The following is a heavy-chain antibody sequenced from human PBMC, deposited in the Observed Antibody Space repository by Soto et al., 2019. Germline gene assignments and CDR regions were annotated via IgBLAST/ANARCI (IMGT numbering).Heavy chain of an antibody. CDR1: GFTFQKYA. CDR3: AKGRGFLLVVITA. CDR2: ISANSATI. J-gene: IGHJ5*02. D-gene: IGHD3-9*01. V-gene: IGHV3-9*01. Sequence: EVQLVDSGGDLVQPGRSLRLSCAASGFTFQKYAMHWVRQVPGKGLECVSGISANSATIGYVDSVKGRFTVSRDDAKNSLHRQMNSMRTEDTAVYYRAKGRGFLLVVITAWGQGSLVTVSS.